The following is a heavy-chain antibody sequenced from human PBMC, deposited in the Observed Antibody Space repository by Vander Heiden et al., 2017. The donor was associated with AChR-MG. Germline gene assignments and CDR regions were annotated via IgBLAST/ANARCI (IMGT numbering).Heavy chain of an antibody. CDR1: GFTFSNYA. D-gene: IGHD3-22*01. J-gene: IGHJ3*02. CDR3: AREPEYYYDSNGGPYGFDI. Sequence: QVLLVESGGGVVQPERSLRLSCAASGFTFSNYAMHWVRQAPGMGLEWVTVISYDGSNKYYAGSVKGRFTISRDNSKNTLYLEMNSLRTEDTAVYYCAREPEYYYDSNGGPYGFDIWGQGTMVTVSS. V-gene: IGHV3-30-3*01. CDR2: ISYDGSNK.